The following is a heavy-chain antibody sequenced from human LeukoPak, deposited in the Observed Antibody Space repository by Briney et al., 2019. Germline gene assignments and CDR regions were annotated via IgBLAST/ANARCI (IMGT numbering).Heavy chain of an antibody. V-gene: IGHV3-30-3*01. CDR2: ISYDGSNK. CDR3: ASPGDTAMAVFDY. D-gene: IGHD5-18*01. CDR1: GFTFSSYA. J-gene: IGHJ4*02. Sequence: GGSLRLSCAASGFTFSSYAMHWVRQAPGKGLKWVAVISYDGSNKYYADSVKGRFTISRDNSKNTLYLQMNSLRAEDTAVYYCASPGDTAMAVFDYWGQGTLVTVSS.